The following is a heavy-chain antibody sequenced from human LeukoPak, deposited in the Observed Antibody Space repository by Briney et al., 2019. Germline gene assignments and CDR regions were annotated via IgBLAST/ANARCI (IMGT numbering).Heavy chain of an antibody. CDR3: ARRDSRWQNRYYYGMDV. CDR2: ISAYNGNT. J-gene: IGHJ6*02. D-gene: IGHD2-15*01. Sequence: ASVKVSCKASGYTFTNYGISWVRQAPGQGLEWMGWISAYNGNTNYAQNLQGRVTMTTDTSTSTAYMELRSLRSDDTAVYYCARRDSRWQNRYYYGMDVWGQGTTVTVSS. V-gene: IGHV1-18*01. CDR1: GYTFTNYG.